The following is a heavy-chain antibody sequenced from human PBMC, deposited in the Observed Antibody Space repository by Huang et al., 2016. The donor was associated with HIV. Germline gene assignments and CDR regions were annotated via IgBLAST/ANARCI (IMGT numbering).Heavy chain of an antibody. V-gene: IGHV3-74*01. CDR3: AVGGRTASYFHFDP. CDR1: GFPFLDFW. Sequence: EVRFQESGGGQVQPGGSLKLSCVASGFPFLDFWMHWARQVPGGGWVWVARINSDGTYIDYADSVRGRFVVSRNNARDILSLEMSSLRPEDTGVYFCAVGGRTASYFHFDPRGQGIPVIV. D-gene: IGHD3-9*01. CDR2: INSDGTYI. J-gene: IGHJ5*02.